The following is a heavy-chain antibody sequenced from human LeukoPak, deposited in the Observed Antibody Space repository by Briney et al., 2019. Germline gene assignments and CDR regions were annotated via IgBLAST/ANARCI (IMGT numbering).Heavy chain of an antibody. V-gene: IGHV3-30*18. CDR1: GFTFSSYG. CDR3: AKGGRSSQNLGTFDY. CDR2: ISYDGSNK. Sequence: PGRSLRLSCAASGFTFSSYGMHWVRQAPGKGLEWVAVISYDGSNKYYADSVKGRFTISRDNSKNTLYLQMNSLRAEDTAVYYCAKGGRSSQNLGTFDYWGQGTLVTVSS. D-gene: IGHD6-13*01. J-gene: IGHJ4*02.